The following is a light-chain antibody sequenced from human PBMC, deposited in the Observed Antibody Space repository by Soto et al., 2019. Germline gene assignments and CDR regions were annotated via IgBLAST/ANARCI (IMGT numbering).Light chain of an antibody. CDR1: SSDIGVYNF. J-gene: IGLJ2*01. V-gene: IGLV2-14*01. CDR3: SSYATSTE. Sequence: QSALTQPASVSGSPGQSITISCTGTSSDIGVYNFVSWYQQHPGKAPKLMIYDVNLRPSGVSDRFSGSKSGNTASLTISGLQAEDEAHYYCSSYATSTEFGGGTKLTVL. CDR2: DVN.